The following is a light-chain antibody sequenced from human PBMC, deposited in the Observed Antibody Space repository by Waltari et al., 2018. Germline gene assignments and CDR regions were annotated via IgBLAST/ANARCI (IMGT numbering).Light chain of an antibody. Sequence: EIVMTQSPATLSVSPGERATLSCRASQSVNSNLAWYQQKPGQAPRLLIYGASNRATGIPARCSGSGSGTEFTLTIDSMQSADFAVYYCQHFNNWSSWTFGQGTKVEIK. CDR3: QHFNNWSSWT. CDR2: GAS. J-gene: IGKJ1*01. CDR1: QSVNSN. V-gene: IGKV3-15*01.